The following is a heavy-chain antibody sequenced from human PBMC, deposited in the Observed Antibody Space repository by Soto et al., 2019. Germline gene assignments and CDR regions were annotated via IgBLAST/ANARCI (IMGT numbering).Heavy chain of an antibody. V-gene: IGHV4-59*01. CDR1: GDSNHSFY. CDR2: ISYTGTA. Sequence: SETLSLTCTVSGDSNHSFYWAWIRQPPGKGLEWIGHISYTGTANYNPSLESRVTVSIDTSKNQFSLRLRSVTAADTAIYYCAALYNTSPFIDSWGQGTLVTVSS. CDR3: AALYNTSPFIDS. D-gene: IGHD1-20*01. J-gene: IGHJ4*02.